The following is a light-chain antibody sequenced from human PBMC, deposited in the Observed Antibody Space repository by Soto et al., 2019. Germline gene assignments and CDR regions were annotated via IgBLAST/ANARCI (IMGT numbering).Light chain of an antibody. CDR1: SSNIGINT. J-gene: IGLJ3*02. Sequence: QAVVTQPPSASGTPGQRVTISCSGSSSNIGINTVNWYQQLPGTAPKVLIYSNNERPSGVPDRLSGSKSGTSASLAISGLQSEDEADYYCAAWDDSLNGWVFGGGTKLTVL. CDR2: SNN. CDR3: AAWDDSLNGWV. V-gene: IGLV1-44*01.